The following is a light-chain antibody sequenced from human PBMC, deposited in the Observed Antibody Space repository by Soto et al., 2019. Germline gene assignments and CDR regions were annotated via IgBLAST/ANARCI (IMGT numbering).Light chain of an antibody. J-gene: IGKJ1*01. CDR2: KAS. V-gene: IGKV1-5*03. CDR1: QTISNW. Sequence: IPMTQSPSTLSASVGDRVTITCRASQTISNWLAWYQQKPGKAPKLLIYKASTLKSGVPSRFSGSGSGTEFTLTISSLQPDDFATYYCQHYNSYSEAFGQGTKVDIK. CDR3: QHYNSYSEA.